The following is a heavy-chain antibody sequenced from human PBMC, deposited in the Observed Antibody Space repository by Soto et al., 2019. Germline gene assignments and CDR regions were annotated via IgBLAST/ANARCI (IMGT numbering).Heavy chain of an antibody. CDR1: GYTYTSYA. V-gene: IGHV1-3*01. Sequence: GAGVKVSCKASGYTYTSYAMHWVRQAPGQRRGGMGWINAGSGNTKNTQKLQGRVTITRDTCESTDYMELRRMRSEDTAVYYCARDTGYCTNGVCYRGYNWFDPWGQGTLVTVSS. CDR2: INAGSGNT. J-gene: IGHJ5*02. D-gene: IGHD2-8*01. CDR3: ARDTGYCTNGVCYRGYNWFDP.